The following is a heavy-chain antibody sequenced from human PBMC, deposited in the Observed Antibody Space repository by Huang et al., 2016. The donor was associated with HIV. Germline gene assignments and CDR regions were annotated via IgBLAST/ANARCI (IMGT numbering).Heavy chain of an antibody. CDR2: TRSDGSNK. V-gene: IGHV3-30*02. Sequence: GMHWVRQAPGKGLEWVASTRSDGSNKYYVASVKGRFTVSRDNSKNTLYLQMNSLRDDDTAVYYCARNREKQYSSAYFDYLGQGTPVTVSS. J-gene: IGHJ4*02. CDR1: G. D-gene: IGHD6-19*01. CDR3: ARNREKQYSSAYFDY.